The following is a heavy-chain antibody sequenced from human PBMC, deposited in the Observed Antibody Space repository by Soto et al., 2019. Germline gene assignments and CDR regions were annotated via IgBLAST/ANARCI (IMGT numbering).Heavy chain of an antibody. CDR1: GFTFTDFA. J-gene: IGHJ6*02. CDR3: ARYIPGVRYYGMDV. CDR2: VSGSGGST. D-gene: IGHD2-2*01. V-gene: IGHV3-23*01. Sequence: GGSLRLSCAASGFTFTDFAMAWVRQAPGKGLDWVSVVSGSGGSTKYADSLKGRFTISGDNSKNTLYLQMNSLRAEDSAVYYCARYIPGVRYYGMDVWGQGTTVTVSS.